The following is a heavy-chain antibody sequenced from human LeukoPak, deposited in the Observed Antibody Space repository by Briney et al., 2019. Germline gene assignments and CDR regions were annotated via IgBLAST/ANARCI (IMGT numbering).Heavy chain of an antibody. Sequence: GGSLRLSCAASGFTFSSYGMHWVRQAPGKGLEWVAVIWFDGSNKYYADSVKGRFTISRDNSKNTLYLQMNSLRAEDTAVYYCAIWFGESLPTYWGQGTLVTVSS. D-gene: IGHD3-10*01. CDR1: GFTFSSYG. CDR2: IWFDGSNK. J-gene: IGHJ4*02. V-gene: IGHV3-33*01. CDR3: AIWFGESLPTY.